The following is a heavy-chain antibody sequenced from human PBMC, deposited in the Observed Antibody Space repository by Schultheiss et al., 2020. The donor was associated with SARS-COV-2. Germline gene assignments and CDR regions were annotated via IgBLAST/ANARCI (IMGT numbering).Heavy chain of an antibody. CDR2: IWYDGSNK. D-gene: IGHD7-27*01. J-gene: IGHJ4*02. CDR1: GFTFSSYG. V-gene: IGHV3-33*01. CDR3: ARDSPGEFDY. Sequence: GGSLRLSCAASGFTFSSYGMHWVRQAPGKGLEWVAVIWYDGSNKYYADSVKGRFTISRDNAKNSLYLQMNSLRAEDTAVYYCARDSPGEFDYWGQGTLVTVSS.